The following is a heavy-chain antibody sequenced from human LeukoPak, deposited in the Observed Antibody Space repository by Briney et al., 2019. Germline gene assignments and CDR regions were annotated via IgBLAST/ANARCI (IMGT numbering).Heavy chain of an antibody. Sequence: PGGSLRLSCAASGCPFSSYWMHWGRQAPGKGLVWVSRINTDGSSTSYADSVKGRFTISRYNAKNTLYLQMNSLRAEDTPVYYCARGTSYSITPWGQGTLVTVSS. V-gene: IGHV3-74*01. CDR1: GCPFSSYW. D-gene: IGHD2-15*01. CDR2: INTDGSST. CDR3: ARGTSYSITP. J-gene: IGHJ4*02.